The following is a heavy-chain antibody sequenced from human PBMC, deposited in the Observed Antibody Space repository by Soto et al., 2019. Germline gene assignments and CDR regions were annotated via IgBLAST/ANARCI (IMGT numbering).Heavy chain of an antibody. CDR2: IYTSGST. V-gene: IGHV4-4*07. J-gene: IGHJ5*02. CDR1: GGSISSYY. Sequence: SETLSLTCTVSGGSISSYYWSWIRQPAGKGLEWIGRIYTSGSTNYNPSLKSRVTMSVDTSKNQFSLKLSSVTAADTAVYYCALKLYSSSWYIWFDPWGQGTLVTVSS. CDR3: ALKLYSSSWYIWFDP. D-gene: IGHD6-13*01.